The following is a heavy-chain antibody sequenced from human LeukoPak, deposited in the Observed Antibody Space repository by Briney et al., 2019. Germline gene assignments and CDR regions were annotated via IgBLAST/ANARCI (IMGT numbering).Heavy chain of an antibody. CDR2: ISWNSGSI. CDR3: AKTAVAGSTDYHYMDV. J-gene: IGHJ6*03. V-gene: IGHV3-9*01. D-gene: IGHD6-19*01. CDR1: GFSFDDYA. Sequence: PGGSLRLSCAASGFSFDDYAMHWVLQAPGKGLEWVSDISWNSGSIGYADSVKGRFTISRDNAKNSLYLQVNSLRAEDTALYYCAKTAVAGSTDYHYMDVWGKGTTVTVSS.